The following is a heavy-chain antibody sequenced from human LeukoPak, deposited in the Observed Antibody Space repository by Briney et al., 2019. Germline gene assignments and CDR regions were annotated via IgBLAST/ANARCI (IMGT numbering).Heavy chain of an antibody. CDR3: ARGGRDGYNSFVY. CDR1: GFTFSTYW. V-gene: IGHV3-7*01. Sequence: PGGSLRLSCAASGFTFSTYWMSWVRQAPGKGLGWVANIHQDGSEKYYVDSVKGRFTISRDNAKSSLYLQMNSLRAEDTAVYYCARGGRDGYNSFVYWGQGTLVTVSS. D-gene: IGHD5-24*01. J-gene: IGHJ4*02. CDR2: IHQDGSEK.